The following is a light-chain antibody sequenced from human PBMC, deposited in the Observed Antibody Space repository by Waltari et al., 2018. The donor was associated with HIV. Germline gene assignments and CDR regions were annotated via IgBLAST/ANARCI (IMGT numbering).Light chain of an antibody. CDR2: EVS. CDR3: SSYTSSSTPG. CDR1: SSDVGGYNY. V-gene: IGLV2-14*01. Sequence: QSALTQPASVSGSPGQSITFSCTGTSSDVGGYNYVSWYQQHPGRAPELLIYEVSNRPSGVSNRFSGCKSGNTASLTISGLQAEDEADYYCSSYTSSSTPGFGGGTKLTGL. J-gene: IGLJ2*01.